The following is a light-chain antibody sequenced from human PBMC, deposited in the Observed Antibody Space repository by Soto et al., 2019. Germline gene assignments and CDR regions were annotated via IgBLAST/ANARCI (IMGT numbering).Light chain of an antibody. Sequence: DIQMTQSPSSLSASVGDRVTITCRASESISSYLNWYQQKPGKAPKLLIYAASSLQSGVPSRFSGSGSGTDFTFTISSLQPEEFATYYCQQSYSTPFTFGPRTKVDIK. CDR1: ESISSY. CDR2: AAS. V-gene: IGKV1-39*01. CDR3: QQSYSTPFT. J-gene: IGKJ3*01.